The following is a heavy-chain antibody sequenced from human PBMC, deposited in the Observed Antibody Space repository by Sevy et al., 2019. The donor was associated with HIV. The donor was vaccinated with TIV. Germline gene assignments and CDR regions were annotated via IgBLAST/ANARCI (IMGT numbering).Heavy chain of an antibody. CDR2: IDPQHGET. J-gene: IGHJ5*02. Sequence: ASVKVSCKVSGYTLTKLSIHWVRQAPGKGLEWMGDIDPQHGETIYAQRFQGRVTMTENTSTDTAYMELTSLTFEDTAVYYCATVGLTYWSGSFTYQCDWFDPWGQGTLVTVSS. D-gene: IGHD3-3*01. CDR1: GYTLTKLS. V-gene: IGHV1-24*01. CDR3: ATVGLTYWSGSFTYQCDWFDP.